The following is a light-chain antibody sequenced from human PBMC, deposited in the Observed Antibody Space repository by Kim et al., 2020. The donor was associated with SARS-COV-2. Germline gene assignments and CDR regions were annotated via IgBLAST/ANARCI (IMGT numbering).Light chain of an antibody. CDR3: QAWDSSTVV. CDR1: KVGDKY. Sequence: VSPGQTASITCSGDKVGDKYACWYQQKPGQSPVLVIYQDSKRPSGIPERFSGSNSGNTATLTISGTQAMDEADYCCQAWDSSTVVFGGGTQLTVL. V-gene: IGLV3-1*01. J-gene: IGLJ2*01. CDR2: QDS.